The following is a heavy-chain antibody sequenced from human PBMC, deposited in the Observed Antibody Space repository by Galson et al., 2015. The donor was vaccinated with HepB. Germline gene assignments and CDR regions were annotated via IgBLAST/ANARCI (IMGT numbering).Heavy chain of an antibody. J-gene: IGHJ3*02. CDR2: IYPGDSDT. V-gene: IGHV5-51*01. CDR3: ARQAGSDDAFDI. D-gene: IGHD3-10*01. CDR1: GHTFTNYW. Sequence: QSGAEVKKPGESLKISCKGSGHTFTNYWIGWVRQMPGKGLEWMGVIYPGDSDTRYSPSFQGQVTLSADKSINTAYMQWSSLKASDTAMYYCARQAGSDDAFDIWGQGTVVTVSS.